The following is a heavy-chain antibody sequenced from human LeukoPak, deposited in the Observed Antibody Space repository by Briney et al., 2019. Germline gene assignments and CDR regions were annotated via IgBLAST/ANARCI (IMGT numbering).Heavy chain of an antibody. J-gene: IGHJ4*02. V-gene: IGHV3-21*01. CDR3: ARDTDYHDSTGSAD. Sequence: GGSLRLSCAASGFTFSSYSMNWARQAPGKGLEWVSSISSSSNYIYYVDSVKGRFTISRDNAKNSLYLQMNSLRAEDTAVYYCARDTDYHDSTGSADWGQGTLVTVSS. CDR2: ISSSSNYI. CDR1: GFTFSSYS. D-gene: IGHD3-22*01.